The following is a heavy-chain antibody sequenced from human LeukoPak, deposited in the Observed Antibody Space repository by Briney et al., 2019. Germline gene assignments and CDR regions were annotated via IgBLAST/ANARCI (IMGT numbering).Heavy chain of an antibody. V-gene: IGHV1-2*06. CDR1: GYTFTGYY. Sequence: GASVKVSCKASGYTFTGYYMHWVRQAPGQGLEWMGRINPNSGGTNYAQKFQGRVTMTRDTSISTAYMELSRLRSDDTAVYYCARVWYSGYDLSPSFYYFDYWGQGTLVTVSS. D-gene: IGHD5-12*01. J-gene: IGHJ4*02. CDR3: ARVWYSGYDLSPSFYYFDY. CDR2: INPNSGGT.